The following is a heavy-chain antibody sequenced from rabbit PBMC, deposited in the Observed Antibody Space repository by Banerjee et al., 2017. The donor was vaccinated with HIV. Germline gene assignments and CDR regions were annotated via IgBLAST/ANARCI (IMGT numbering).Heavy chain of an antibody. D-gene: IGHD2-1*01. CDR1: GFSFSSGQY. J-gene: IGHJ4*01. V-gene: IGHV1S40*01. CDR3: ASYDNYGFNL. Sequence: QSLEESGGDLVKPGASLTLTCKASGFSFSSGQYMCWVRQAPGKGLEWIACIYIGSDSTWYASWVNGRFTISKTSSTTVTLEMTSLTAADTATYFCASYDNYGFNLRGPGTLVTVS. CDR2: IYIGSDST.